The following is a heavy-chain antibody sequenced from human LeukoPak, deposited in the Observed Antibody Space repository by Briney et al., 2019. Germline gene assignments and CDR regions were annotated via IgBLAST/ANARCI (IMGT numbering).Heavy chain of an antibody. V-gene: IGHV1-69*04. CDR1: GGTVSSYA. J-gene: IGHJ3*02. Sequence: LGKVSCKASGGTVSSYAISWVRQAPGPRLEWWGRIIPILGIANYAPKFQGNVTITADKSTSTAYMELSSLRSEDTAVYYCGRGMTGRNAFDIWGQGTMVTVSS. CDR2: IIPILGIA. D-gene: IGHD3-9*01. CDR3: GRGMTGRNAFDI.